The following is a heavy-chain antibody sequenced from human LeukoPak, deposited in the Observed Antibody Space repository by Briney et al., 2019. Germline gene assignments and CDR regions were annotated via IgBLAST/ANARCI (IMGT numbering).Heavy chain of an antibody. V-gene: IGHV4-31*03. J-gene: IGHJ5*02. CDR1: GGSISSGGYC. Sequence: SETLSLTCTVSGGSISSGGYCWRWIRQHPGKGLEWIGYIYYSGSTYYNPSLKSRVTISVDTSKNQFSLKLSSVTAADTAVYYCARELLMTTMNWFDPWGQGTLVTVSS. CDR3: ARELLMTTMNWFDP. D-gene: IGHD5-24*01. CDR2: IYYSGST.